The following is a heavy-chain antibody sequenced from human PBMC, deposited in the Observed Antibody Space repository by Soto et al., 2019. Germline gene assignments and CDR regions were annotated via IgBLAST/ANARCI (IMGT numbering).Heavy chain of an antibody. Sequence: GGSLRLSCAASGFTFSSYGMHWVRQAPGKGLEWVAVIRYDGSNKYYADSVKGRFTISRDNSKNTLYLQMNSLRAEDTAVYYCARPNYDILTGPLGSWGQGTTVTVSS. CDR2: IRYDGSNK. CDR1: GFTFSSYG. CDR3: ARPNYDILTGPLGS. V-gene: IGHV3-33*01. J-gene: IGHJ6*02. D-gene: IGHD3-9*01.